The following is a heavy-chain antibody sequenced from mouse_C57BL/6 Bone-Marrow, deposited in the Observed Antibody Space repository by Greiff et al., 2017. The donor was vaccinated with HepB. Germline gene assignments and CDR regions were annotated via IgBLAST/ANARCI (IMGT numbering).Heavy chain of an antibody. Sequence: DVMLVESGEGLVKPGGSLKLSCAASGFTFSSYAMSWVRQTPEKRLEWVAYISSGGDYIYYADTVKGRFTISRDNARNTLYLQMSSLKSEDTAMYYCTREGYDGYPWYFDVWGTGTTVTVSS. D-gene: IGHD2-3*01. CDR2: ISSGGDYI. J-gene: IGHJ1*03. CDR1: GFTFSSYA. CDR3: TREGYDGYPWYFDV. V-gene: IGHV5-9-1*02.